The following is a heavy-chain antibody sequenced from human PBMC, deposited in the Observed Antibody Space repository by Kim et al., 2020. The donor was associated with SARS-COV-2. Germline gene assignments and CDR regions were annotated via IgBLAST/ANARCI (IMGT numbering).Heavy chain of an antibody. CDR2: IWYDGVKK. D-gene: IGHD1-26*01. CDR3: ARGGMDSYDYAMDV. Sequence: GGSLRLSCAASGFTFSDYGMHWVRQTPGKGLEWVAIIWYDGVKKYYADSVKGRLTISRDTSKNTLYLQMNSLRAEDTAVYYCARGGMDSYDYAMDVWGQGTPVTVSS. J-gene: IGHJ6*02. CDR1: GFTFSDYG. V-gene: IGHV3-33*01.